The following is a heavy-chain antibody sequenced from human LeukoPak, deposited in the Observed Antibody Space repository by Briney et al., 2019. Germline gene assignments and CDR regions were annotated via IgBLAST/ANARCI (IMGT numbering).Heavy chain of an antibody. Sequence: GGSLRLSCAASGFTVSSNYMSWVRQAPGKGLEWVSVIYSGGSTYYADSVKGRFTISRGNSKNTLYLQMNSLRAEDTAVYYCAGTAMVYYYYYGMDVWGQGTTVTVSS. J-gene: IGHJ6*02. V-gene: IGHV3-66*01. CDR2: IYSGGST. D-gene: IGHD5-18*01. CDR1: GFTVSSNY. CDR3: AGTAMVYYYYYGMDV.